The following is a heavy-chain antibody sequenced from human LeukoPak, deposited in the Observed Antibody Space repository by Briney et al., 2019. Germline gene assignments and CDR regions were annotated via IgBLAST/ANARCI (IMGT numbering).Heavy chain of an antibody. CDR2: ISRSSSTI. CDR1: GFTFSSYS. J-gene: IGHJ4*02. Sequence: PGGSLRLSCAASGFTFSSYSMNWVRQAPGKGLEWVSYISRSSSTIYYADSVKGRFTISRDNAKNSLYLQMNSLRAEDTAVYYCARAGAGYCSTTSCYYFDYWGQGTLVTVS. CDR3: ARAGAGYCSTTSCYYFDY. V-gene: IGHV3-48*01. D-gene: IGHD2-2*03.